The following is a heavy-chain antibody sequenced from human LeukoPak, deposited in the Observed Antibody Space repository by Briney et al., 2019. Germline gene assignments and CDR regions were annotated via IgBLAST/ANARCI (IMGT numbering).Heavy chain of an antibody. V-gene: IGHV3-23*01. CDR3: AKSDKHWFDP. CDR1: GFTFSSYA. CDR2: ISGSGGST. J-gene: IGHJ5*02. Sequence: PGGSLRLSCAASGFTFSSYAMSWVRQAPGKGLEWVSAISGSGGSTYYADSVKGRFTPRDNSKNTLYLQMNSLRAGDTAVYHCAKSDKHWFDPWGQGTLVTVSS.